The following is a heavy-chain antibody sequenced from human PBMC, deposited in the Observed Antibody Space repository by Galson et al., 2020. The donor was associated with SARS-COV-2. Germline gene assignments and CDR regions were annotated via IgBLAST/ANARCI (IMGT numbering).Heavy chain of an antibody. V-gene: IGHV1-24*01. CDR3: ATTTPHCSGGSCYYWFDP. CDR1: GYTLTELS. CDR2: FDPEDGET. D-gene: IGHD2-15*01. Sequence: GESLKISCKVSGYTLTELSMHWVRQAPGKGLEWMGGFDPEDGETIYAQKFQGRVTMTEDTSTDTAYMELSSLRSEDTAVYYCATTTPHCSGGSCYYWFDPWGQGTLVTVSS. J-gene: IGHJ5*02.